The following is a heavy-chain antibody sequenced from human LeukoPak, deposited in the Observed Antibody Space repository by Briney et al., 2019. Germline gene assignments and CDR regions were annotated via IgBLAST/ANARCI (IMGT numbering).Heavy chain of an antibody. Sequence: SETLSLTCTVSGGSLSGFYWSWVRQPPGKGLECIGYIHYGGSTNYVPSLKSRARISLDTSKNQFSLSLNSVTAADTAVYYCARPGLRIETHSIPDYWGLGTLVTVSS. J-gene: IGHJ4*02. CDR1: GGSLSGFY. CDR2: IHYGGST. D-gene: IGHD2-21*01. CDR3: ARPGLRIETHSIPDY. V-gene: IGHV4-59*08.